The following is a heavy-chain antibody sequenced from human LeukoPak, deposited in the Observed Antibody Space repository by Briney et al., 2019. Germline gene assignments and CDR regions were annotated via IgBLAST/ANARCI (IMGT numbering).Heavy chain of an antibody. D-gene: IGHD3-9*01. CDR3: ARARADYDILTGYYHDCFDY. V-gene: IGHV4-59*01. Sequence: SETLSLTCTVSGGSIRSYYWSWIRQPPGKGLEWIGYIYYSGSTNYNPSLKSRVTISVDTSKNQFSLKLSSVTAADTAVYYCARARADYDILTGYYHDCFDYWGQGTRVTVSS. CDR2: IYYSGST. CDR1: GGSIRSYY. J-gene: IGHJ4*02.